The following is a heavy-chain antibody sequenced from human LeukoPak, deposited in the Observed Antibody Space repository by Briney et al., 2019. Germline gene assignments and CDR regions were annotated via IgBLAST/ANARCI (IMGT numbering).Heavy chain of an antibody. CDR2: ISSSGRTI. CDR1: GFTFSSSE. Sequence: GGSLRLSCAASGFTFSSSEMNWVRQAPGKGLEWVSYISSSGRTIYCADSVKGRFTISRDSAKNSLYLQMISLRAEDTAVYYCAKSGYNRFDYWGQGTLVTVSS. V-gene: IGHV3-48*03. J-gene: IGHJ4*02. CDR3: AKSGYNRFDY. D-gene: IGHD5-24*01.